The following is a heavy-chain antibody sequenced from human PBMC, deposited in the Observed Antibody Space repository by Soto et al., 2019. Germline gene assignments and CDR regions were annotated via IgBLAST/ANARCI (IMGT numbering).Heavy chain of an antibody. CDR1: GDSISSGDHY. CDR2: IYYSGTT. D-gene: IGHD6-6*01. Sequence: QVQLQESGPGLVKPSQTLSLTCTVSGDSISSGDHYWSWIRQPPGKSLEWIGYIYYSGTTYSRPSLQSRVTISGDTSKTQFSLMLNSVTAADTAVYYCARGAYSDSSSYFDYWGQGTLVPVSS. V-gene: IGHV4-30-4*01. J-gene: IGHJ4*02. CDR3: ARGAYSDSSSYFDY.